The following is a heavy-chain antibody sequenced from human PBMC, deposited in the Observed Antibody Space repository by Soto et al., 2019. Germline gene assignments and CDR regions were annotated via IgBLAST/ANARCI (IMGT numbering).Heavy chain of an antibody. V-gene: IGHV4-30-4*01. CDR2: IYYSGIT. J-gene: IGHJ6*02. Sequence: SETLSLTCTVSGGSISSGDYYWSWIRQPPGKGLEWIGYIYYSGITYYNPSLKSRVTISVDTSKNQFSLKLSSVTAADTAVYYCARGWGYYYYYGMDVWGQGTTVTVSS. CDR3: ARGWGYYYYYGMDV. CDR1: GGSISSGDYY. D-gene: IGHD3-16*01.